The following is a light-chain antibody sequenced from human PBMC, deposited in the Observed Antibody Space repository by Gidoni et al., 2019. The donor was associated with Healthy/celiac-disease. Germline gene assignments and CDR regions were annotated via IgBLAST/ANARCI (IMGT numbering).Light chain of an antibody. Sequence: QSALTQPASVSGSPGQPITISCTGTSSDVGGYNYVSWYQQHPGKAPKLMIYDVSNRPSGVSNRFSGSKSGNTASLTISGLQAEDEADYYCSSYTSSIDVVFGGGTKLTVL. CDR1: SSDVGGYNY. J-gene: IGLJ2*01. V-gene: IGLV2-14*01. CDR3: SSYTSSIDVV. CDR2: DVS.